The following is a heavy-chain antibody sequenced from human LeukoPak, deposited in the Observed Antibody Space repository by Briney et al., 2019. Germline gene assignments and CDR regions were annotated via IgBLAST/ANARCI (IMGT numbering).Heavy chain of an antibody. CDR2: IIPIFGTA. V-gene: IGHV1-69*05. CDR3: ASSAGYDILTAYLLDY. Sequence: SVKVSCKASGGTFSSYAISWVRQAAGQGLEWMGGIIPIFGTANYAQRLQGRVTMTTDTSSSTAYMELESLRSDDTAVYYCASSAGYDILTAYLLDYWGQGTLVTVSS. D-gene: IGHD3-9*01. CDR1: GGTFSSYA. J-gene: IGHJ4*02.